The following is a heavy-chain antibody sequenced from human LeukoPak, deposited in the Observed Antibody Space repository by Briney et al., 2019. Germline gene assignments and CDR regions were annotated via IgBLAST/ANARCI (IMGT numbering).Heavy chain of an antibody. CDR3: ARDRTLNYYGMDV. J-gene: IGHJ6*02. CDR1: GFTFSSYS. CDR2: ISSSSSYI. V-gene: IGHV3-21*01. Sequence: GGSLRLSCAASGFTFSSYSMNWVRQAPGKGLEWVSSISSSSSYIYYADSVKGRFTISRDNAKNSLYLQMNSLRAEDTAVYYCARDRTLNYYGMDVWGQGTTVTVSS.